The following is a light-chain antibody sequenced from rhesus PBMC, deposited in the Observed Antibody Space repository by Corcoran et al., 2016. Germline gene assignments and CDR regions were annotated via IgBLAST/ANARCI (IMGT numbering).Light chain of an antibody. CDR3: RQRNSYPLT. J-gene: IGKJ4*01. CDR1: QGISSY. Sequence: DIQLTQSPSSLSASVGDRVTITCRARQGISSYLAWYQQKPGKAPKLLIYDAANLQSGVPSRFSGSGSGTAVTLTISSLQPEDFAVYYCRQRNSYPLTFGGVTKVEIK. CDR2: DAA. V-gene: IGKV1-38*01.